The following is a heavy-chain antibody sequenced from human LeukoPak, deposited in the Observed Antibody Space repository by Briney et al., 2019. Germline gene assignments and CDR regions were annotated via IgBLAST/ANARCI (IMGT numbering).Heavy chain of an antibody. D-gene: IGHD6-19*01. CDR1: GFTFSTYA. CDR2: ISGNGDST. Sequence: GGSLRLSCAASGFTFSTYAMSWVRQAPGKGLEWVSAISGNGDSTYYADSVKGRFTISRDNSKSALYLQINSLRAEDSAVFYCAKSLAVAGSLSPWGQGTLVTVSS. V-gene: IGHV3-23*01. CDR3: AKSLAVAGSLSP. J-gene: IGHJ5*02.